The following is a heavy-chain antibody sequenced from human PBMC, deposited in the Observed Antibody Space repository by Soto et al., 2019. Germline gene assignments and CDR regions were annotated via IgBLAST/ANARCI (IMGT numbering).Heavy chain of an antibody. CDR1: GFTFSNYG. J-gene: IGHJ2*01. CDR2: IDGSGGST. CDR3: AKPPTTETTYNWYLDL. V-gene: IGHV3-23*01. D-gene: IGHD4-17*01. Sequence: GGSLRLSCAASGFTFSNYGMHWGRQAPGKGLEWVSGIDGSGGSTFYADSVKGRFTISRDNSKNTLYLQMNSLRAEDTAVYYCAKPPTTETTYNWYLDLWPWHPGHRLL.